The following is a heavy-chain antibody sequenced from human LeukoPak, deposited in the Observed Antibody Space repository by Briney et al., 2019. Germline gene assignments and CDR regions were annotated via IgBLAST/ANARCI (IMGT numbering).Heavy chain of an antibody. Sequence: GGSLRLSCAASGFTFSDYYVSWIRQAPGKGLEWVSYISSSGSTIYYADSVKGRFTISRDNAKNSLYLQMNSLRAEDTAVYYCARYVIPAARDNDYWGQGTLVTVSS. CDR2: ISSSGSTI. J-gene: IGHJ4*02. D-gene: IGHD2-2*01. V-gene: IGHV3-11*01. CDR3: ARYVIPAARDNDY. CDR1: GFTFSDYY.